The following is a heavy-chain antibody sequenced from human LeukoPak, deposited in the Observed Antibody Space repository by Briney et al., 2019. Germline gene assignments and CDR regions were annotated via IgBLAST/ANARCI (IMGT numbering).Heavy chain of an antibody. Sequence: PGGSLRLSCAASGFTFSNYWMSWVRQAPGKGLEWVANIKQDGSEKYYVDSVKGRFTISRDNAKNSLYLQMNSLRAEDTAVYYCARGTGEFDYWGQGTLVTVSS. CDR2: IKQDGSEK. J-gene: IGHJ4*02. D-gene: IGHD7-27*01. V-gene: IGHV3-7*01. CDR3: ARGTGEFDY. CDR1: GFTFSNYW.